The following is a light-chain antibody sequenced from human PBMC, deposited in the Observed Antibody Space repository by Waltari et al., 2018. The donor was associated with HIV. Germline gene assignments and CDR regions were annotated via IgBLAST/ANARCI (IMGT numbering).Light chain of an antibody. CDR1: TSNVGSNF. J-gene: IGLJ1*01. CDR2: RDN. Sequence: QSVLTPPPSASGTPGQRVTISCSGTTSNVGSNFVSCYPQLPGTAPKHLIYRDNRRPAGGPDRCSGSKYGASASLAISGRRSEDEGDYYCATWDGSLGGVYVFGAGTKVTVL. CDR3: ATWDGSLGGVYV. V-gene: IGLV1-47*01.